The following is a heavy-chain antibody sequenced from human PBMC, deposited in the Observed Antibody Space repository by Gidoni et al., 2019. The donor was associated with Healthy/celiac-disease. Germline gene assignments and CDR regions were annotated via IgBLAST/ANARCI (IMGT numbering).Heavy chain of an antibody. CDR2: ISSDGRNK. D-gene: IGHD1-26*01. CDR1: GCTFSSYA. CDR3: ARDSDGARGWFDP. Sequence: QVQLVESGGGVVQPGRSLRLSCAASGCTFSSYAMHWVRQAPGKGLDVVPFISSDGRNKSYADSVTGRFTISRDNSKTTLYLQMNSLRAEDTAVYYCARDSDGARGWFDPWGQGTLVTVSS. V-gene: IGHV3-30-3*01. J-gene: IGHJ5*02.